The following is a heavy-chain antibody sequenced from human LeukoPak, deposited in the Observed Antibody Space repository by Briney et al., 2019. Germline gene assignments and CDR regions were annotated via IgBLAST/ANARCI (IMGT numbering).Heavy chain of an antibody. CDR2: ISGSGGTT. CDR3: AKGPVAVAGYYFDH. D-gene: IGHD6-19*01. Sequence: GGSLGLSCVASGITFSSYAMSWVRQAPGKGLEWVSSISGSGGTTYYADSVKGRFTISRDNPNNTLDLQMNSLTAEDTAVYYCAKGPVAVAGYYFDHWGQGTLVTVSS. V-gene: IGHV3-23*01. J-gene: IGHJ4*02. CDR1: GITFSSYA.